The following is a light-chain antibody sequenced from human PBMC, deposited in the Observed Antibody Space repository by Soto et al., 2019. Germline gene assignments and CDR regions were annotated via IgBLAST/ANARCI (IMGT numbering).Light chain of an antibody. J-gene: IGKJ1*01. V-gene: IGKV1-5*01. CDR2: EAS. CDR3: QQYETFSGT. CDR1: QSVSGW. Sequence: DIPMTQSPSTLSASVGDTVTVTWWASQSVSGWLAWYQQKPGEAPKLLIYEASALPRGVPSRFSGSGSGTKFNLTTASLQTDDFATYYCQQYETFSGTYGPGTKVDI.